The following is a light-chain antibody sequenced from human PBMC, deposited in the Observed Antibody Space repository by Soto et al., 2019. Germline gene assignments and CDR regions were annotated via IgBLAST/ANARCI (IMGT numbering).Light chain of an antibody. Sequence: DVVMTQSPLSLPVTLGQPASISCRSSQSLVYSDGNTYLNWFQERPGQSPRRLIYEVSNRDSGVPDRFSGGGSGTDFTLKISRVEAEDVGIYYCMQGTHWLTFGGGTKVEIK. CDR1: QSLVYSDGNTY. CDR3: MQGTHWLT. J-gene: IGKJ4*01. V-gene: IGKV2-30*01. CDR2: EVS.